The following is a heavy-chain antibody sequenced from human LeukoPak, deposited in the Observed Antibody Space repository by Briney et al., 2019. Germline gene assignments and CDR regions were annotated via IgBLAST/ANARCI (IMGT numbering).Heavy chain of an antibody. CDR3: ARGIQEGVETNVDIVATIGYYFDY. J-gene: IGHJ4*02. Sequence: PSETLSLTCAVYGGSFSGYYWSWIRQPPGKGLEWIGGINPSGNTNYNPSLKSRVTISVDTSKNQFSLKLSSVTAADTAVYYCARGIQEGVETNVDIVATIGYYFDYWGQGTLVTVSS. V-gene: IGHV4-34*01. CDR2: INPSGNT. D-gene: IGHD5-12*01. CDR1: GGSFSGYY.